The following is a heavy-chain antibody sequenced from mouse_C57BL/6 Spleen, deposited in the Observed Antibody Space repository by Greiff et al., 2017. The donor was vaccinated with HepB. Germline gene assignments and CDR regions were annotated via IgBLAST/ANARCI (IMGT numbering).Heavy chain of an antibody. J-gene: IGHJ3*01. Sequence: EVQLQQSGPELVKPGASVKISCKASGYTFTDYYMNWVKQSHGKSLEWIGDINPNNGGTSYNQKFKGKATLTVDKSSSTAYMELRSLTSEDSAVYYCARWGGPAWFAYWGQGTLVTVSA. CDR2: INPNNGGT. V-gene: IGHV1-26*01. CDR3: ARWGGPAWFAY. CDR1: GYTFTDYY. D-gene: IGHD3-3*01.